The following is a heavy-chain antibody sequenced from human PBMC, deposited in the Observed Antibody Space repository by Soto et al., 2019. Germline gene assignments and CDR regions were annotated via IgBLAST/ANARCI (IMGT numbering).Heavy chain of an antibody. D-gene: IGHD6-13*01. CDR2: IYWDDDK. Sequence: PGPTLVNPTQTLTLTCTFSGFSLSTSGVGVGWIRQPPGKALEWLALIYWDDDKRYSPSLKSRLTITKDTSKNQVVLTMTNMDPVDTATYYCANARHSSSWYEDWFDPWGQGTLVTVSS. V-gene: IGHV2-5*02. CDR3: ANARHSSSWYEDWFDP. CDR1: GFSLSTSGVG. J-gene: IGHJ5*02.